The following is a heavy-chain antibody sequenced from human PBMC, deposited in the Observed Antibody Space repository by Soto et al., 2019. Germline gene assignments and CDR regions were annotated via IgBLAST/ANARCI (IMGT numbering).Heavy chain of an antibody. CDR3: ARGVVPAAIGYGMDV. V-gene: IGHV1-8*01. J-gene: IGHJ6*02. D-gene: IGHD2-2*01. CDR2: MNPNSGNT. Sequence: ASVKVSCKASGYTFTSYDINWVRQAPGQGLEWMGWMNPNSGNTGYAQKFQGRVTMTRNTSISTAYMELSSLRSEDRAVYYWARGVVPAAIGYGMDVWGQGTRVTVS. CDR1: GYTFTSYD.